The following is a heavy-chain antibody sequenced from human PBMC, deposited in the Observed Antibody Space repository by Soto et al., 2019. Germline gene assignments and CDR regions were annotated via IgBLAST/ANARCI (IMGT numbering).Heavy chain of an antibody. D-gene: IGHD3-22*01. CDR2: IYYSGST. V-gene: IGHV4-39*01. CDR3: ARRPNYYDSSGYYTFFDY. CDR1: GGSISSSSYY. Sequence: SETLSLTCTVSGGSISSSSYYWGWIRQPPGKGLEWIGSIYYSGSTYYNPSLKSRVTISVDTSKNQFSLKLSSVTAADTAVYYCARRPNYYDSSGYYTFFDYWGEGTLVTLSS. J-gene: IGHJ4*02.